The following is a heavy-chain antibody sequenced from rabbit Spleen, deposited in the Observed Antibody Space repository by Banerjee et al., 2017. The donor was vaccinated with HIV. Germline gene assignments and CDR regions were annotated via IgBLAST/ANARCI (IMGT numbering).Heavy chain of an antibody. CDR1: GFSFNSGYD. Sequence: QEQLVASGGGLVKPGASLTLTCKASGFSFNSGYDMCWVRQAPGKGLEWVACAYGGGSGSTYSATWAKGRFTISATSSTTVTLQMTSLTAADTATYFCARDTGTSFSTYGMDLWGPGTLVTVS. D-gene: IGHD8-1*01. CDR2: AYGGGSGST. CDR3: ARDTGTSFSTYGMDL. V-gene: IGHV1S45*01. J-gene: IGHJ6*01.